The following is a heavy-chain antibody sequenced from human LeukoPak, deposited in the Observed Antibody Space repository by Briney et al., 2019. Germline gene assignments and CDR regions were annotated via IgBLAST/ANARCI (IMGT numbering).Heavy chain of an antibody. CDR1: GGSMSSYY. CDR2: IYNSGST. J-gene: IGHJ3*02. CDR3: AVNSTKHAFDI. Sequence: PSETLSLTCIVSGGSMSSYYWSWIRQPPGKGPEWIGNIYNSGSTNYNPSLKRRVTMSEDTAKNHFSLKLSSVTAADTAVYYCAVNSTKHAFDIWGQGTMVTVSS. D-gene: IGHD5/OR15-5a*01. V-gene: IGHV4-59*08.